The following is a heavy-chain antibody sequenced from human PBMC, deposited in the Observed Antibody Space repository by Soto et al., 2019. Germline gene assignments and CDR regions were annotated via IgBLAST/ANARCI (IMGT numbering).Heavy chain of an antibody. V-gene: IGHV1-18*01. D-gene: IGHD3-10*01. Sequence: QVQLVQSGVEVKKPGASVKVSCKASGYTFTAAGISWVRQAPGQELEWMGRISVYNGNTKYAQKFQGRVTMTTDTSTSTAYMELRSLTSDDTAVYYCARDLDISGSYYTDYWGQGTLVTVSA. CDR1: GYTFTAAG. J-gene: IGHJ4*02. CDR3: ARDLDISGSYYTDY. CDR2: ISVYNGNT.